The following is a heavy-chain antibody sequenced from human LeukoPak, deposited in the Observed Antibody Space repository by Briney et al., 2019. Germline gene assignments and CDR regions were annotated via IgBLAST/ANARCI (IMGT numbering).Heavy chain of an antibody. D-gene: IGHD3-10*01. J-gene: IGHJ4*02. CDR3: TRDDSSYYYGSGSYFY. CDR2: IRSKAYGGIT. V-gene: IGHV3-49*04. Sequence: PGGSLRLSCTASGFTFGDYAMSWVRQAPGKGLVWVGFIRSKAYGGITEYAASVKGRFTISRDDSKSIAYLQMNSLKTEDTAVYYCTRDDSSYYYGSGSYFYWGQGTLVTVSS. CDR1: GFTFGDYA.